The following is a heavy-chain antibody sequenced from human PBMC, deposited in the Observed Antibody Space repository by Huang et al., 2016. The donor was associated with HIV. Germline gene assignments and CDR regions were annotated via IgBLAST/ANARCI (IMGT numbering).Heavy chain of an antibody. CDR3: ARGPSPWLQEAFDI. J-gene: IGHJ3*02. CDR2: IYYSGCT. D-gene: IGHD5-12*01. V-gene: IGHV4-59*01. CDR1: GGSISSYY. Sequence: QVQLQESGPGLVKPSETLSLTCTVSGGSISSYYWSWIRQPPGKGLECIGYIYYSGCTNYNPALKSRVTISVDTSKNQVSLKLRSVTAADTAVYYCARGPSPWLQEAFDIWGQGTMVTVSS.